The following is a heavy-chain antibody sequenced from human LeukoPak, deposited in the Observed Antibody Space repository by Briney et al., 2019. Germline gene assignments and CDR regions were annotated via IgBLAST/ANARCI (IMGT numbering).Heavy chain of an antibody. V-gene: IGHV1-2*02. D-gene: IGHD1-1*01. Sequence: ASVKVSCKASGYTFTGYYMHWVRQAPGQGLEWMGWINPNSGGTNYAQKFQGRVTMTRDTSISTAYMELRRLRSDDTAVYYCARAGGYNWNDHDYWGQGTLVTVSS. CDR3: ARAGGYNWNDHDY. CDR1: GYTFTGYY. J-gene: IGHJ4*02. CDR2: INPNSGGT.